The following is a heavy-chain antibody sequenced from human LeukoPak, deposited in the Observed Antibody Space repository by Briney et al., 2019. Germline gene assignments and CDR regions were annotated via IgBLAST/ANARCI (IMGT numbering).Heavy chain of an antibody. CDR3: ARDRVGATAPAFDY. J-gene: IGHJ4*02. CDR1: GYTFTSYD. CDR2: ISAYNGNT. D-gene: IGHD1-26*01. Sequence: GASVKVSCKASGYTFTSYDITWVRQAPGQGLEWMGWISAYNGNTNYAQKLQGRVTMTTDTSTSTAYMELRSLRSDDTAVYYCARDRVGATAPAFDYWGQGTLVTVSS. V-gene: IGHV1-18*01.